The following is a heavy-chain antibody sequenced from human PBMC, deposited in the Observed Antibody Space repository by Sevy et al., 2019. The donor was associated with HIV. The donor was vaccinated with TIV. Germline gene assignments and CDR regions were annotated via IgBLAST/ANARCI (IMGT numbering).Heavy chain of an antibody. Sequence: GGSLRLSCAASPFIISSYGFHWVRQAPGKGLEWVAVISYDGSDKYYADSVEGRFTISRDTSKNTLYLQMNSLRAEDTAVYYCAKSKNYLDAFDIWGQGTKVTVSS. J-gene: IGHJ3*02. D-gene: IGHD1-7*01. CDR2: ISYDGSDK. CDR1: PFIISSYG. V-gene: IGHV3-30*18. CDR3: AKSKNYLDAFDI.